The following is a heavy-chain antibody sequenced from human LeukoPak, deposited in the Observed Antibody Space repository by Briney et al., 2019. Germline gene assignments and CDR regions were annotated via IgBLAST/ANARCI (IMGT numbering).Heavy chain of an antibody. V-gene: IGHV3-48*03. D-gene: IGHD6-13*01. J-gene: IGHJ4*02. CDR3: ARVEQQLVRGC. CDR1: GFTFSSYE. CDR2: ISGTGSTR. Sequence: GGPLRLSCSASGFTFSSYEMNWVRQAPGKGLEWVSYISGTGSTRYYADSVKGRFTISRDNAKNSLYLQMNSLRAEDTALYYCARVEQQLVRGCWGQGTLVTVSS.